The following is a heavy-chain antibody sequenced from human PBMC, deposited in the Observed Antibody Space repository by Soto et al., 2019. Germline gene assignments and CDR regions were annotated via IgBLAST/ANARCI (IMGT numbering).Heavy chain of an antibody. Sequence: SETLSLTCTVSGGSISSSSYYWGWIRQPPGKGLEWIGSIYYSGSTYYNPSLKSRVTISVDTSKHQFSLKLSSVTAADTAVYYCASPYYYDSSGYYYFDYWGQGTLVTVSS. CDR3: ASPYYYDSSGYYYFDY. CDR1: GGSISSSSYY. V-gene: IGHV4-39*01. J-gene: IGHJ4*02. CDR2: IYYSGST. D-gene: IGHD3-22*01.